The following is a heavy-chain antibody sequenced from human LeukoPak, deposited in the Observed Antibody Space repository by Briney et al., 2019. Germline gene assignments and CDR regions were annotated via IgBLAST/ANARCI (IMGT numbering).Heavy chain of an antibody. D-gene: IGHD6-13*01. J-gene: IGHJ5*02. CDR1: GYTFTGYY. Sequence: ASVKVSCKASGYTFTGYYMHWVRQAPGQGLEWMGWINPNSGGTNYAQKFQGWVTMTRDTSISTAYMELSRLRSDDTAVYYCARAGIAAAGWYNWFDPWGQGTLVTVSS. CDR3: ARAGIAAAGWYNWFDP. CDR2: INPNSGGT. V-gene: IGHV1-2*04.